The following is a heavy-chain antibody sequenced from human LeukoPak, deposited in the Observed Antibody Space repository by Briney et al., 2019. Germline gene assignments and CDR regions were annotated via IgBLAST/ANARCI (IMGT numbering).Heavy chain of an antibody. V-gene: IGHV3-74*01. D-gene: IGHD2-15*01. CDR1: GITFSSYW. Sequence: PGGSLRLSCAVSGITFSSYWMPWVRQDPGRGLLWVSRINTQGTYTNYADSVRGRFTISRDNAKNTLYLQMSSLRADDTAVYYCVIDLGDYNDFWGQGTLVSVSS. CDR3: VIDLGDYNDF. J-gene: IGHJ4*02. CDR2: INTQGTYT.